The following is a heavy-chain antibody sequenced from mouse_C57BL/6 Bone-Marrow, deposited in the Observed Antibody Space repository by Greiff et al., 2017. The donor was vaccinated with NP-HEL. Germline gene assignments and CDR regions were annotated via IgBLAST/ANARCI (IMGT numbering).Heavy chain of an antibody. CDR2: IYPGSGST. V-gene: IGHV1-55*01. Sequence: VKLQQPGAELVKPGASVKMSCKASGYTFTSYWITWVKQRPGQGLEWIGDIYPGSGSTNYNEKFKSKATLTVDTSSSTAYMQLSSLTSEDSAVYYCARKGGSNYGYFDYWGQGTTLTVSS. J-gene: IGHJ2*01. CDR1: GYTFTSYW. D-gene: IGHD2-5*01. CDR3: ARKGGSNYGYFDY.